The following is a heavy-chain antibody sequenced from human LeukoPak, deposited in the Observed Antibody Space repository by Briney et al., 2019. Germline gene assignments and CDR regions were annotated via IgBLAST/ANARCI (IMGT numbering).Heavy chain of an antibody. Sequence: PGGSLRLSCAASGFTFDDYAMHWVRQALGKGLEWVSLISGDGGSTYYADSVKGRFTISRDNSKNSLYLRMNSLRTEDTALYYCAKDSYSGYDRDYYYYGMDVWGQGTTVTVSS. CDR1: GFTFDDYA. CDR2: ISGDGGST. V-gene: IGHV3-43*02. J-gene: IGHJ6*02. CDR3: AKDSYSGYDRDYYYYGMDV. D-gene: IGHD5-12*01.